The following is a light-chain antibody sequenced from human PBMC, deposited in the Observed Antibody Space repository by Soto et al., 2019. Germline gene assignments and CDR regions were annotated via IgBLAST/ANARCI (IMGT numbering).Light chain of an antibody. CDR3: QQGDSTPWT. CDR1: QSISTY. V-gene: IGKV1-39*01. J-gene: IGKJ1*01. CDR2: TAS. Sequence: DIQMTQSPSSLSASVGDRVTITCRASQSISTYLNWYQQKPGKAPKILIYTASSLQSGVPSRFSGSGSGTDFTLTISSLQPEDFATYYCQQGDSTPWTFGQGTKVEVK.